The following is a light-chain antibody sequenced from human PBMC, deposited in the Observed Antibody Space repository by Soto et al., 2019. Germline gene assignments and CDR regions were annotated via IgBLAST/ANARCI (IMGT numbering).Light chain of an antibody. J-gene: IGKJ1*01. Sequence: EIVLTQSPATLSLSPGERATLSCRASQSVRNYLAWYQQKPGQAPRLLIYDASNRATGIPGRFSGSGSGTDFTPTISRLEPEDFAVYYCQQRSNWPWTFGQGTKVEIK. V-gene: IGKV3-11*01. CDR2: DAS. CDR1: QSVRNY. CDR3: QQRSNWPWT.